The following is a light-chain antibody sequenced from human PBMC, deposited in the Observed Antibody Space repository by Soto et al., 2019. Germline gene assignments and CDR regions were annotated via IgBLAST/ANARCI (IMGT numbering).Light chain of an antibody. CDR3: HQRSK. V-gene: IGKV3-11*01. CDR2: DAS. J-gene: IGKJ1*01. CDR1: QSVSSY. Sequence: EIVLTQSPATLSLSPGERATLSCRASQSVSSYLAWYQQKPGQAPRLLIYDASNRATGIPARFSGSGSGTDFTHTISSLEPEDFAVYYCHQRSKFGQGTKVEIK.